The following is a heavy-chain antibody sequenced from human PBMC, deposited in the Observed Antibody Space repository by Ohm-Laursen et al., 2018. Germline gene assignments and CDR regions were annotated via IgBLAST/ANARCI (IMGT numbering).Heavy chain of an antibody. J-gene: IGHJ4*02. D-gene: IGHD7-27*01. Sequence: SLRLSCAASGFTFSSYAMSWVRQAPGKGLEWVSTISAGGNSKSYADSVKGRFTISRDNSKNTLYLQMNSLRAEDTAVYYCARWLTGGYFDYWGQGTLVTVSS. CDR2: ISAGGNSK. CDR1: GFTFSSYA. V-gene: IGHV3-23*01. CDR3: ARWLTGGYFDY.